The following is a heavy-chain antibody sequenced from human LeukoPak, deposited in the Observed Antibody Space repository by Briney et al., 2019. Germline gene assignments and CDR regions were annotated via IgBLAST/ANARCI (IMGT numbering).Heavy chain of an antibody. CDR1: GFTFSSYS. D-gene: IGHD2-2*01. CDR3: ARAGEFGVVPAASVGYAFDI. CDR2: ISSSSSYI. J-gene: IGHJ3*02. Sequence: PGGSLRLSCAASGFTFSSYSMNWVRQAPGKGLEWVSSISSSSSYIYYADSVKGRFTISRDNAKNSLYLQMNSLRAEDAAVYYCARAGEFGVVPAASVGYAFDIWGQGTMVTVSS. V-gene: IGHV3-21*01.